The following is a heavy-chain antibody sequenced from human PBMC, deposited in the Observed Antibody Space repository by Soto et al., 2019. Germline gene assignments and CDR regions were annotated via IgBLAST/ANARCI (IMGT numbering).Heavy chain of an antibody. D-gene: IGHD6-13*01. CDR2: IYYSGST. CDR3: ARRAGSSSWYPHVYYYMDV. Sequence: SETLSLTCTVSGGSISSYYWSWIRQPPGKGLEWIGYIYYSGSTNYNPSLKSRVTISVDTSKNQFSLKLSSVTAADTAVYYCARRAGSSSWYPHVYYYMDVWGKGTTVTVSS. V-gene: IGHV4-59*08. J-gene: IGHJ6*03. CDR1: GGSISSYY.